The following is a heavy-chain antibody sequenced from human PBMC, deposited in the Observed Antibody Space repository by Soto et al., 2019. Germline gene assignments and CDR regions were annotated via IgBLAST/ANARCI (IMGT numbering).Heavy chain of an antibody. V-gene: IGHV4-59*08. J-gene: IGHJ4*02. Sequence: PSETLSLTCTVSGGSISSYYWSWIRQPPGKGLEWIGYIYYSGSTNYDPSLKSRVTISVDTSKNQFSLKLSSVTAADTAVYYCARHEQMPLRYFDWSPFGYWGQGTLVTVSS. CDR3: ARHEQMPLRYFDWSPFGY. D-gene: IGHD3-9*01. CDR1: GGSISSYY. CDR2: IYYSGST.